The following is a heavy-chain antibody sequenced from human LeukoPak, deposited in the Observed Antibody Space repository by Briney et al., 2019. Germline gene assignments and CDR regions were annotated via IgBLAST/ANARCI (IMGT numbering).Heavy chain of an antibody. CDR2: IDWDGDN. D-gene: IGHD4-17*01. CDR1: GFSRTTNGMG. CDR3: ARIMTTVTHDAFDI. V-gene: IGHV2-70*01. Sequence: SGXTLVQATQPLTLTCTFSGFSRTTNGMGGSWMRQPAEKALEWLGLIDWDGDNYYSTSLRTTLTIPKDTSKNQVVLTMTNMDPVDTATYYCARIMTTVTHDAFDIWGQGTMVTVSS. J-gene: IGHJ3*02.